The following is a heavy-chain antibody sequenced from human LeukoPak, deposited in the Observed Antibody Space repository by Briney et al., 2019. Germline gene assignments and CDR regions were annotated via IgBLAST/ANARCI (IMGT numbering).Heavy chain of an antibody. D-gene: IGHD2-2*01. CDR1: GFTFSSYA. CDR2: ISADGTRA. J-gene: IGHJ4*02. V-gene: IGHV3-23*01. CDR3: ARDGFCSRASCFDY. Sequence: GGSLRLSCAASGFTFSSYAMDWVRQTQGMGLEWVSAISADGTRAYYADSVKGRFTFSRDTSKNTLYLQMNSLRAEDTAVYYCARDGFCSRASCFDYWGQGTLVTVSS.